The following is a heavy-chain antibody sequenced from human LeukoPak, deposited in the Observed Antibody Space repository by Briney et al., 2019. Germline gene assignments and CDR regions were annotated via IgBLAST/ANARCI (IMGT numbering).Heavy chain of an antibody. V-gene: IGHV3-30*03. D-gene: IGHD6-13*01. CDR3: AYARGSSWTNGMDV. Sequence: GGSLRLSCAASGFTFSNYWMTWVRQAPGKRLEWVAVISYDGSNKYYADSVKGRFTISRDNSKNTLYLQMNSLRAEDTAVYYCAYARGSSWTNGMDVWGQGTTVTVSS. CDR1: GFTFSNYW. CDR2: ISYDGSNK. J-gene: IGHJ6*02.